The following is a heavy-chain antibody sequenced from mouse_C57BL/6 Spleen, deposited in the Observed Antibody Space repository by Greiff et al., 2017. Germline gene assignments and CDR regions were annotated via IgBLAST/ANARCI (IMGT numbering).Heavy chain of an antibody. V-gene: IGHV3-6*01. D-gene: IGHD1-1*01. CDR1: GYSITSGYY. CDR2: ISYDGSN. CDR3: ARDHYGRGYAMDY. Sequence: EVQLQQSGPGLVKPSQSLSLTCSVTGYSITSGYYWNWIRQFPGNKLEWMGYISYDGSNNYNPSLKNRISITRDTSKNQFFLKLNSVTTEDTATYYCARDHYGRGYAMDYWGQGTSVTVSS. J-gene: IGHJ4*01.